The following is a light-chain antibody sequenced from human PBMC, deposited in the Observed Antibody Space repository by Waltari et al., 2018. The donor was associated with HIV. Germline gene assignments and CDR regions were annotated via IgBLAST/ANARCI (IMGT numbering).Light chain of an antibody. CDR3: LTYVSKTSTWQ. V-gene: IGLV2-23*02. Sequence: QSALTQPASVSGNPGQSVTITCTGTDIAIGNYNLVSWFQQHPGKAPKLLIYDVSKRPSGVSSLFSGSKSGYFASLTISGLLTEDESSYYCLTYVSKTSTWQFGGGTYLTV. CDR1: DIAIGNYNL. CDR2: DVS. J-gene: IGLJ3*02.